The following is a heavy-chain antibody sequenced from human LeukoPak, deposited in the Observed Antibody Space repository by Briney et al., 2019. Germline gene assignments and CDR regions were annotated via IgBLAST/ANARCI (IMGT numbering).Heavy chain of an antibody. Sequence: PSETLSLTCTVSGGSISSSSYYWGWIRQPPGKGLEWIGSIYYSGSTYYNPSLKSRVTISVDTSKNQFSLKLSSVTAADTAVYYCARHGVVVPAALAPGLDYWGQGTLVTVSS. CDR3: ARHGVVVPAALAPGLDY. CDR1: GGSISSSSYY. D-gene: IGHD2-2*01. V-gene: IGHV4-39*01. J-gene: IGHJ4*02. CDR2: IYYSGST.